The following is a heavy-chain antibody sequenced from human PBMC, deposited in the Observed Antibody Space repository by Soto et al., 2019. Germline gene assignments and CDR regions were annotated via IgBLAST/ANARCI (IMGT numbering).Heavy chain of an antibody. J-gene: IGHJ3*02. CDR1: GFTFSSYA. CDR2: ISSSGAGT. CDR3: AKDKGLSTTTCHWDAFDI. Sequence: EVQLLESGGGLVQPGGSLRLSCAASGFTFSSYALSWVRQAPGKGLEWVSAISSSGAGTYYADSVKGRFTISRDNSKNTLFLQMNSLRAEDTAVYYCAKDKGLSTTTCHWDAFDIWGQGTMVTVSS. D-gene: IGHD1-26*01. V-gene: IGHV3-23*01.